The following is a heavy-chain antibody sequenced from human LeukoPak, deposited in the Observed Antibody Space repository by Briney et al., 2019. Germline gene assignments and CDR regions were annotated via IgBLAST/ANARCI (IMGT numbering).Heavy chain of an antibody. V-gene: IGHV1-18*01. CDR2: ISAYNGNT. J-gene: IGHJ4*02. Sequence: ASVKVSCKASGYTFTSYGISWVRQAPGQGLEWMGWISAYNGNTNYAQKLQGRVTMTRDTSTSTVYMELSSLRSEDTAVYYCARDGLGSTMIVAYWGQGTLVTVSS. CDR1: GYTFTSYG. CDR3: ARDGLGSTMIVAY. D-gene: IGHD3-22*01.